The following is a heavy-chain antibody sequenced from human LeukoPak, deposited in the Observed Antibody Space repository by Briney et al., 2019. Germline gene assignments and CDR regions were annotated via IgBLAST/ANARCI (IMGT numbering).Heavy chain of an antibody. V-gene: IGHV1-69*13. CDR1: GGTFSSYA. CDR2: IIPIFGTA. J-gene: IGHJ1*01. Sequence: SVKVSCKASGGTFSSYAISWVRQAPGQGLEWMGGIIPIFGTANYAQKFQGRVTITADESTSTAYMELSSLRSEDTAVYYCARDHGVEVGATWYFQHWGQGTLVTVSS. D-gene: IGHD1-26*01. CDR3: ARDHGVEVGATWYFQH.